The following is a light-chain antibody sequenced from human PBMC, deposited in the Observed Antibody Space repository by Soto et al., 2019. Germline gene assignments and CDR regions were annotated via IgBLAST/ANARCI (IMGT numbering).Light chain of an antibody. J-gene: IGLJ2*01. CDR1: RSNIGSNT. CDR3: AAWDDSMNGVV. Sequence: SVLTQPPSASGTPGQRVTISCSGSRSNIGSNTVNWYQQLPGTAPKLLIYSNKQRPSGVPDRFSGSKSGTSASLAISGLQSEDEADYYCAAWDDSMNGVVFGGGTKLTVL. CDR2: SNK. V-gene: IGLV1-44*01.